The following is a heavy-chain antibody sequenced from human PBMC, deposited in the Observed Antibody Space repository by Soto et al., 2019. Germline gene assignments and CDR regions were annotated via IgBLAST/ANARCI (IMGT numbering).Heavy chain of an antibody. CDR2: INHSGST. Sequence: SETLSLTCAVYGGSFSGYYWSWIRQPPGKGLEWIGEINHSGSTNYNPSLKSRFTISRDNSKNTLYLQMNSLRAEDTAVYYCARAPDTAMGFPMNYWGQGTLVTVSS. J-gene: IGHJ4*02. V-gene: IGHV4-34*01. D-gene: IGHD5-18*01. CDR3: ARAPDTAMGFPMNY. CDR1: GGSFSGYY.